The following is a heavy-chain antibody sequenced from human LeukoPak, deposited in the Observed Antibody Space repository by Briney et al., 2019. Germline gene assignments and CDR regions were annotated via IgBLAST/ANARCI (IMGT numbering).Heavy chain of an antibody. D-gene: IGHD3-22*01. CDR1: GFTVSSNY. V-gene: IGHV3-53*05. Sequence: GGSLRLSCAASGFTVSSNYMSWVRQAPGKGLEWVSVIYSGGSTYYADSVKGRFTISRDNSKNTLYLQMNSLRAEDTAVYYCAKDHLHYYDSSGYYYAPLDYWGQGTLVTVSS. J-gene: IGHJ4*02. CDR2: IYSGGST. CDR3: AKDHLHYYDSSGYYYAPLDY.